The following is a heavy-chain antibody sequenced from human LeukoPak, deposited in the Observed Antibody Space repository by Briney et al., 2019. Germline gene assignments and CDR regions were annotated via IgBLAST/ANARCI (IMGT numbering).Heavy chain of an antibody. CDR2: ISGSGGST. D-gene: IGHD3-10*01. CDR1: GFTFSSYA. J-gene: IGHJ5*02. CDR3: AKGLNYGSGGNWLDP. V-gene: IGHV3-23*01. Sequence: GGSLRLSCAASGFTFSSYAMSWVRQAPGKGLEWVSAISGSGGSTYYADSVKGRFTISRDNSKNTLYLQMNSLRAEDTAVYYCAKGLNYGSGGNWLDPWGQGTLVTVSS.